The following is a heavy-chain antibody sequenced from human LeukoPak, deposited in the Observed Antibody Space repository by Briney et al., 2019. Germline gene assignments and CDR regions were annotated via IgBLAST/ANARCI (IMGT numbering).Heavy chain of an antibody. CDR1: GYTFTSYY. D-gene: IGHD6-19*01. Sequence: ASVKVSCKASGYTFTSYYMHWVRQAPGQGLEWMGIINPSGGSTSYAQKFQGRVTMTRDTSISTAYMELSRLRSDDTAVYYCARGLGRRGQWLVRPFDYWGQGTLVTVSS. J-gene: IGHJ4*02. CDR3: ARGLGRRGQWLVRPFDY. CDR2: INPSGGST. V-gene: IGHV1-46*01.